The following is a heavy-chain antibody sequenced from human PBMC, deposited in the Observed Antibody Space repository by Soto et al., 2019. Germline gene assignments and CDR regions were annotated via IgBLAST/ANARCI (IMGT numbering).Heavy chain of an antibody. V-gene: IGHV1-18*01. CDR3: ARGVDQVRGVTPVGHFDY. Sequence: QVQLVQSGAEVKKPGASVKVSCNASGYTFTSYGISWVRQAPGQGLEWMGWISAYNGNTNYAQKLQGRVTMTTDTSTSTAYMELRSLRADDTAVYYCARGVDQVRGVTPVGHFDYWGQGTLVTVSS. CDR2: ISAYNGNT. J-gene: IGHJ4*02. D-gene: IGHD3-10*01. CDR1: GYTFTSYG.